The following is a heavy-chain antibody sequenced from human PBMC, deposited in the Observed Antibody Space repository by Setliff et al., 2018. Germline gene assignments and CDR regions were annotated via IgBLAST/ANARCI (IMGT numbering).Heavy chain of an antibody. V-gene: IGHV4-59*01. CDR1: GGSISPYF. Sequence: SETLSLTCTVSGGSISPYFWSWIRQPPGKGLEWIGYIYHNGNTNFNPSLKTRVTMSVDTSKNQFALNLRSVTAADTAVYYCVRDRTAYSYGLDVWGQGTLVTVSS. D-gene: IGHD2-15*01. CDR2: IYHNGNT. J-gene: IGHJ4*02. CDR3: VRDRTAYSYGLDV.